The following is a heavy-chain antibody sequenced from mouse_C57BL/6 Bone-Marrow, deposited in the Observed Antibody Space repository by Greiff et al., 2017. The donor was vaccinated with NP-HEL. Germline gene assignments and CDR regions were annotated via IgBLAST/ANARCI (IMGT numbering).Heavy chain of an antibody. CDR2: ISSGGSYT. CDR3: ARRSITTVVEDWYFDV. V-gene: IGHV5-6*01. CDR1: GFTFSSYG. J-gene: IGHJ1*03. D-gene: IGHD1-1*01. Sequence: EVQLVESGGDLVKPGGSLKLSCAASGFTFSSYGMSWVRQTPDKRLEWVATISSGGSYTYYPDSVKGRFTISRDNAKNTLYLQLSSLKSEDTAMYYCARRSITTVVEDWYFDVWGTGTTVTVSS.